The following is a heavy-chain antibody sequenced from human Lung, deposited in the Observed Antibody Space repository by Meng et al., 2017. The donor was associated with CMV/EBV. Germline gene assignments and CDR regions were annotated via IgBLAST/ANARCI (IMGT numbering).Heavy chain of an antibody. CDR2: IRHDVRWK. CDR3: ANESPLFGSTTPHFDS. Sequence: SCAASEFTFSNYVMNWVHQARGKGLEWVSFIRHDVRWKYYADSVKGRFTISRDNSKNPLYMQMNSLRPEDTAVYYCANESPLFGSTTPHFDSWGQGXLVTVSS. D-gene: IGHD2-2*01. CDR1: EFTFSNYV. J-gene: IGHJ4*02. V-gene: IGHV3-30*02.